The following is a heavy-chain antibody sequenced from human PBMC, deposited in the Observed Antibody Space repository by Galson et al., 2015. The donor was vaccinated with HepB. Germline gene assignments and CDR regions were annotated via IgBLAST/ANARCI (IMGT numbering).Heavy chain of an antibody. J-gene: IGHJ5*02. CDR1: GFTFSDAW. CDR3: AKDGRHFDWRRGAFDP. CDR2: ISGSGGST. V-gene: IGHV3-23*01. Sequence: SLRLSCAASGFTFSDAWMSWVRQAPGKGLEWVSAISGSGGSTYYADSVKGRFTISRDNSKNTLYLQMNSLRAEDTAVYYCAKDGRHFDWRRGAFDPWGQGTLVTVSS. D-gene: IGHD3-9*01.